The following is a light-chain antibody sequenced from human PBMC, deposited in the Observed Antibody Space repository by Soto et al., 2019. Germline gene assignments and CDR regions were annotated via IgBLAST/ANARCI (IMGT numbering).Light chain of an antibody. Sequence: QSVLTQPHSASGTPGQRVTISCSGSSSNIGTSSVHWFQQLPGTAPKLLISTTNQRPSGVPERFSGSKSGTSASLAISGLQSEDEADYYCAAWDDSLNGHVFGTGTKLNVL. CDR2: TTN. CDR1: SSNIGTSS. CDR3: AAWDDSLNGHV. J-gene: IGLJ1*01. V-gene: IGLV1-44*01.